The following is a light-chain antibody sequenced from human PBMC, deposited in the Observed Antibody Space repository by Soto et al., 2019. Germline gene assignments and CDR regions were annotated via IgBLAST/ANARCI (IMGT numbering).Light chain of an antibody. CDR2: GAS. V-gene: IGKV3-15*01. J-gene: IGKJ4*01. CDR3: QQYNDWPPLT. CDR1: QSVSTN. Sequence: EIVMTQSPATLSVSPGERATLSCRASQSVSTNLAWYQQKFGQAPRLLIYGASTRATGIPARFSGSGSGTEFTLTISGLQSEDFAVYYCQQYNDWPPLTFGGGTKVDIK.